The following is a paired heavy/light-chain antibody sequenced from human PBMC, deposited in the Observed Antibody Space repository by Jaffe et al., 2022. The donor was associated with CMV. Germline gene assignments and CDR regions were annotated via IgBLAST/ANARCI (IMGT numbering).Light chain of an antibody. V-gene: IGLV2-8*01. CDR3: SSYAGSNTVV. CDR2: EVS. J-gene: IGLJ2*01. Sequence: QSALTQPPSASGSPGQSVTISCTGTSSDVGGYNYVSWYQQHPVKAPKLMIYEVSKRPSGVPDRFSGSKSGNTASLTVSGLQAEDEADYYCSSYAGSNTVVFGGGTKLTVL. CDR1: SSDVGGYNY.
Heavy chain of an antibody. CDR3: ASEWFGASDY. V-gene: IGHV3-21*01. D-gene: IGHD3-10*01. CDR1: GFTFSSYS. Sequence: EVHLVQSGGGLVKPGGSLRLSCAASGFTFSSYSMYWVRQAPGKGLEWVSSIGSSSSYMSYADSVKGRFTISRDNSKNSLYLQMNSLRAEDTAVFYCASEWFGASDYWGQGTLVTVSS. J-gene: IGHJ4*02. CDR2: IGSSSSYM.